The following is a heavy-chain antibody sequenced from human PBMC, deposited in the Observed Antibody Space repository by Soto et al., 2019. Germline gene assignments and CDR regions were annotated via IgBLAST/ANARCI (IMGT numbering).Heavy chain of an antibody. V-gene: IGHV4-31*03. D-gene: IGHD4-17*01. CDR3: ARHLSGDYPNPNWFDP. CDR2: ISSSGKT. CDR1: GDSIDNNVFF. Sequence: QVHLQESGPGLVKPSQTLSLTCSVSGDSIDNNVFFWNWIRQHPEKGLEWIGYISSSGKTYYNPSPKSRVTTSMDTSRNQFSLNLTSVTAADTAVYFCARHLSGDYPNPNWFDPGGQGTLVTVSS. J-gene: IGHJ5*02.